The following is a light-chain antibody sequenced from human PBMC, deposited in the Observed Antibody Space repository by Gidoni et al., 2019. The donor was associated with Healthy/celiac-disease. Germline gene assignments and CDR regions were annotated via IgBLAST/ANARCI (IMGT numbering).Light chain of an antibody. CDR1: QSIRSY. CDR2: AAS. V-gene: IGKV1-39*01. J-gene: IGKJ4*01. Sequence: DIQRTQSPSSLSASVGDRVTITCRASQSIRSYLDWYQQKPGKAPKLLIYAASSLQSGVPSRFSGSGSGTDFTLTISSLQPEDFATYYCQQRYSTPLTFGGGTKVEIK. CDR3: QQRYSTPLT.